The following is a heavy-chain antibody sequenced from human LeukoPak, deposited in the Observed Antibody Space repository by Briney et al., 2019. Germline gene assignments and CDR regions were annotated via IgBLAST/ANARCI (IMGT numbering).Heavy chain of an antibody. CDR1: GGTFSSYA. D-gene: IGHD4-17*01. CDR3: ARSPYGDWYYFDY. Sequence: ASVKVSCKASGGTFSSYAISWVRQAPGQGLEWMGRIIPIFGTANYAQKFQGRVTITTDESTSTAYMELSSLRSEDTAVYYCARSPYGDWYYFDYWAREPWSPSPQ. V-gene: IGHV1-69*05. J-gene: IGHJ4*02. CDR2: IIPIFGTA.